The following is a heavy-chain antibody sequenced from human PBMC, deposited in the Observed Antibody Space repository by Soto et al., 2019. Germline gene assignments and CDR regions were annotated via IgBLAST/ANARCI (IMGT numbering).Heavy chain of an antibody. J-gene: IGHJ4*02. CDR3: ARHGVGGAPPYFDY. Sequence: SETLSLTCTVSGGSISSSSHYWGWIRQPPGKGLEWIGSIFYSGSTYYNPPLKSRVAMSVDTSKKQFSLKLSSVTAADTAVYYCARHGVGGAPPYFDYWGQGTLVTAPQ. CDR2: IFYSGST. CDR1: GGSISSSSHY. D-gene: IGHD2-21*01. V-gene: IGHV4-39*01.